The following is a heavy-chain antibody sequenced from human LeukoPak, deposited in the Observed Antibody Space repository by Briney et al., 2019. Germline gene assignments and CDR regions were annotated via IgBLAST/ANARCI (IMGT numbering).Heavy chain of an antibody. CDR3: AKSGYCSGGSCYSHFDY. J-gene: IGHJ4*02. CDR1: GLTFSSYA. V-gene: IGHV3-23*01. Sequence: GGSLRLSCAASGLTFSSYAMSWVRQAPGKGLEWVSAISGSGGSTYYADSVKGRFTISRDNSKNTLYLQMNSLRAEDTAVYYCAKSGYCSGGSCYSHFDYWGQGTLVTVSS. CDR2: ISGSGGST. D-gene: IGHD2-15*01.